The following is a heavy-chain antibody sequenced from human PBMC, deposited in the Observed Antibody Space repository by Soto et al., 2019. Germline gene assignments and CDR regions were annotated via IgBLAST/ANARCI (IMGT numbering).Heavy chain of an antibody. J-gene: IGHJ6*02. CDR1: GFSFEDYG. D-gene: IGHD3-10*01. Sequence: GGSLRLSCAASGFSFEDYGMHWVRQAPGKGLEWVSSISWNSRDIAYADSVKGRFTVSRDNAKNSLYLQMNSLRPEDTALYYCAKDIARYQLVLITEGMDVWGQGTTVTVSS. CDR2: ISWNSRDI. V-gene: IGHV3-9*01. CDR3: AKDIARYQLVLITEGMDV.